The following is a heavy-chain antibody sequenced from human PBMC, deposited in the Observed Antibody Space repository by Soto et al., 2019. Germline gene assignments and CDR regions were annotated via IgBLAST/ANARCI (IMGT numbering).Heavy chain of an antibody. Sequence: QVQLVQSGAEVKKPGSSVKVSCKASGGTFSTYAISWVRQAPGQGLEWMGGIIPIFGTADYAQKFQGRVTITADESPSTAYMELSSLRSEDTAVYYCASREHDVIGGNSYYAMDVWGQGPTVTVSS. CDR1: GGTFSTYA. CDR3: ASREHDVIGGNSYYAMDV. V-gene: IGHV1-69*12. D-gene: IGHD1-26*01. CDR2: IIPIFGTA. J-gene: IGHJ6*02.